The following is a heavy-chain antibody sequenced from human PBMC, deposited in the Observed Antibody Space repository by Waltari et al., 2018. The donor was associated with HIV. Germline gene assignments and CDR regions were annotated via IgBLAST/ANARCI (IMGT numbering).Heavy chain of an antibody. V-gene: IGHV4-39*01. J-gene: IGHJ4*02. Sequence: QLHLQESGPGLVKPSATMSLPCSFSGASISSSSYYWAWIRQPPGKGLEWIGAIYYSGTAYYNPSVKSRVSASLDASKNELSLKLTSVTATDTALYYCARLRFHSLYYFDSWGPGILVTVSS. CDR3: ARLRFHSLYYFDS. D-gene: IGHD3-16*01. CDR1: GASISSSSYY. CDR2: IYYSGTA.